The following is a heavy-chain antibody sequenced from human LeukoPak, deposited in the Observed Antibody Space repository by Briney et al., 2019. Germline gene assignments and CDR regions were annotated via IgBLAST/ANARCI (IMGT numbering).Heavy chain of an antibody. CDR1: GGSISSYY. CDR2: IYYSGST. V-gene: IGHV4-59*01. J-gene: IGHJ4*02. Sequence: PSETLSLTCTVSGGSISSYYWSWIRQPAGKGLEGFGDIYYSGSTNYNPSLKGRVTISVDTSKNQFSLKLSSVTAADTAVYYCARGTTVTPLGYWGQGTLVTASS. CDR3: ARGTTVTPLGY. D-gene: IGHD4-17*01.